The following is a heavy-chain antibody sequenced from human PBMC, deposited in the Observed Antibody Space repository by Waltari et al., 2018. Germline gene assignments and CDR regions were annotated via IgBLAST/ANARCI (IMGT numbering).Heavy chain of an antibody. J-gene: IGHJ4*02. CDR3: ARVPKDYYDSSGYYYYAY. Sequence: QVQLVQSGAEVKKPGASVKVSCKASGYTFTSYAMHWVRQAPGQRLEWMGWINAGNGNTKYSQQFQGRVTITRDTSASTAYMELSSLRSEDTAVYYCARVPKDYYDSSGYYYYAYWGQGTLVTVSS. CDR2: INAGNGNT. CDR1: GYTFTSYA. D-gene: IGHD3-22*01. V-gene: IGHV1-3*01.